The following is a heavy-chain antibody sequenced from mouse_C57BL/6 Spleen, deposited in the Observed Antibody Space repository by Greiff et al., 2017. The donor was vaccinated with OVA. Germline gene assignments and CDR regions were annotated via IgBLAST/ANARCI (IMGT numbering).Heavy chain of an antibody. Sequence: VKLMESGPGLVAPSQSLSITCTVSGFSLTSYGVHWVRQPPGKGLEWLVVIWSDGSTTYNSALKSRQSISKDNSKSQVFLKMNSLQTDDTAMYYCARHYGSSYWYFDVWGTGTTVTVSS. CDR2: IWSDGST. CDR1: GFSLTSYG. D-gene: IGHD1-1*01. J-gene: IGHJ1*03. V-gene: IGHV2-6-1*01. CDR3: ARHYGSSYWYFDV.